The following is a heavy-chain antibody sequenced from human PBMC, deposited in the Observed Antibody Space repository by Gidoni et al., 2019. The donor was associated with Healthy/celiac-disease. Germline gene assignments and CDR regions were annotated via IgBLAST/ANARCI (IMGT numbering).Heavy chain of an antibody. D-gene: IGHD1-26*01. CDR3: AGGYSGSYLDY. CDR2: IDPSDSDT. Sequence: VPLVQSGAEVTPPGESLRISCKGSGYSFTSSWISWVRPMPGKGLEWMGRIDPSDSDTNYSPSFQGHVTIAADKSISTAYLQWSSLKASDTAMYYCAGGYSGSYLDYWGQGTLVTVSS. J-gene: IGHJ4*02. CDR1: GYSFTSSW. V-gene: IGHV5-10-1*03.